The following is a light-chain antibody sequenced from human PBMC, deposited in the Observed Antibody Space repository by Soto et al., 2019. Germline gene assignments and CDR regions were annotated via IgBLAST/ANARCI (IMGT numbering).Light chain of an antibody. J-gene: IGKJ4*01. CDR3: QQRSNWQGAT. Sequence: EIVFTHSPTTLSFSPLERAALSCRASQSVDRYLAWYQQRPGQAPRLLVYGASTRASGIPDRFSGSGSGTEFTLTISSLEPEDFAVYYCQQRSNWQGATFGGGTKVDIK. CDR2: GAS. V-gene: IGKV3-11*01. CDR1: QSVDRY.